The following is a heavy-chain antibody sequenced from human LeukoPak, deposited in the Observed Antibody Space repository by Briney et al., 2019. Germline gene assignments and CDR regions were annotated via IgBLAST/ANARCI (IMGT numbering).Heavy chain of an antibody. J-gene: IGHJ4*02. CDR2: INPNSSGT. V-gene: IGHV1-2*02. CDR1: GYTFIGYY. D-gene: IGHD2-21*02. Sequence: ASVKVSCKTSGYTFIGYYMHWVRQAPGQGLEWMGWINPNSSGTNYAQKFQGRVTMTRDTSISTTYMELSRLRSDDTAVYYCARALAYCGGDCYSGGFGFDYWGQGTLVTVSS. CDR3: ARALAYCGGDCYSGGFGFDY.